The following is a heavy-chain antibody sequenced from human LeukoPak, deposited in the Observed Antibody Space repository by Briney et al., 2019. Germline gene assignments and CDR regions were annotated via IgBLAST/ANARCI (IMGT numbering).Heavy chain of an antibody. V-gene: IGHV4-59*01. CDR3: ARGTYYYDY. J-gene: IGHJ4*02. CDR1: GVSISSYY. Sequence: SESLSLTCTVSGVSISSYYWSWIRQSPGKGLEWIGYSFYSGTTNYNSSLRSRVTISVDTSKNQFSLKLSSVTAADTAVYYGARGTYYYDYWGQGTLVT. CDR2: SFYSGTT.